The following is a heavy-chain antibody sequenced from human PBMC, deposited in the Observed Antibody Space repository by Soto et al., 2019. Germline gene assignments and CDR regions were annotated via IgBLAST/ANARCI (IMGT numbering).Heavy chain of an antibody. V-gene: IGHV3-74*01. CDR1: GFTFSAYW. Sequence: PGGSLRLSCAVSGFTFSAYWMHWVRQVPGKGLTWVSRISDDGSTAAYADSVKGRFVISRDNAKNRLYLEMNTLRADDSGLYYCARGPRVSSTGTGAHWGRGTLVTVSS. D-gene: IGHD1-1*01. J-gene: IGHJ4*02. CDR2: ISDDGSTA. CDR3: ARGPRVSSTGTGAH.